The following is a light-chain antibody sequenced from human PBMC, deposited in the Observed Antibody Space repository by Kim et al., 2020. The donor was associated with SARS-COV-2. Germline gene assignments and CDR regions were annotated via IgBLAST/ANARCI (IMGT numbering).Light chain of an antibody. V-gene: IGKV3-15*01. Sequence: SVSPGERATLSCRASQSVDRKLAWYQQKAGQAPRLLIYDASTRATGIPATFSGSGSGTDFTLTISSLQSEDFALYYCQHYNNWPYTFGQGTKLEIK. CDR2: DAS. CDR3: QHYNNWPYT. J-gene: IGKJ2*01. CDR1: QSVDRK.